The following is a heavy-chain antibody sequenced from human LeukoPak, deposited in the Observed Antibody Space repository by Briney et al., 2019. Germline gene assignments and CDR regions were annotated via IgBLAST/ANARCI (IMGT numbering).Heavy chain of an antibody. V-gene: IGHV3-74*01. J-gene: IGHJ6*02. CDR1: GFTFRSYW. CDR2: LNSDGSNT. CDR3: ARGGGLDV. D-gene: IGHD3-16*01. Sequence: GGSLRLSCAVSGFTFRSYWMHWVRQAPGKGLVWVSRLNSDGSNTSYADSVKGRFTISRDNAKNSLYLQMSNLRAEDTAVYFCARGGGLDVWGQGATVTVSS.